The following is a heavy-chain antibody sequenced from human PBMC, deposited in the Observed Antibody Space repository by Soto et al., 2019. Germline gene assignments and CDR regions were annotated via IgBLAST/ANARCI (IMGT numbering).Heavy chain of an antibody. CDR2: IWYDGSKK. CDR3: ARGMSGTQTYHHYMDV. V-gene: IGHV3-33*01. Sequence: QVQLVESGGGVVQPGSSLRLSCAASGFTFSSYAMYWVRQAPGKGLECVAIIWYDGSKKYDADSVKGRFTISRDNSKNTLFLQMNSLSAEDTAIYYCARGMSGTQTYHHYMDVWGKGTTVTVSS. D-gene: IGHD1-1*01. CDR1: GFTFSSYA. J-gene: IGHJ6*03.